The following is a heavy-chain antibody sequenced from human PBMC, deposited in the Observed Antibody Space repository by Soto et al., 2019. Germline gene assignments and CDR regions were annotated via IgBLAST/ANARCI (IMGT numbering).Heavy chain of an antibody. J-gene: IGHJ4*02. Sequence: GGSLRLSCAASGFTFITYAMTWVRQAPGKGLDWVAAISGSADRTYYADSVKGRFSISRDNSKNTLYLQMNSLRAEDTAVYYCAKGEGATIFGVATLLDYWGQGALVTVSS. CDR2: ISGSADRT. D-gene: IGHD3-3*01. CDR3: AKGEGATIFGVATLLDY. V-gene: IGHV3-23*01. CDR1: GFTFITYA.